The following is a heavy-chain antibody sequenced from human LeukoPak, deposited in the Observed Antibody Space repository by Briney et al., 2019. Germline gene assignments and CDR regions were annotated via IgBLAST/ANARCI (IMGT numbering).Heavy chain of an antibody. CDR1: GGSISNYY. D-gene: IGHD3-22*01. V-gene: IGHV4-59*01. Sequence: SETLSLTCTVSGGSISNYYWSWIRRPPGKGLEWIGYLHYSGSTNYNPALKSRVTISADTSKNQLSLKLSSVTAADTAVYYCARHFGDGSGYLQYYFDYWGQGTLVTVSS. CDR3: ARHFGDGSGYLQYYFDY. J-gene: IGHJ4*02. CDR2: LHYSGST.